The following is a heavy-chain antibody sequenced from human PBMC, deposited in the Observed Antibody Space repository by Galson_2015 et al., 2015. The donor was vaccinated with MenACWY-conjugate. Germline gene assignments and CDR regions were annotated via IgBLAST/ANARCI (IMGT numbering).Heavy chain of an antibody. CDR1: GFTFNTHW. J-gene: IGHJ3*01. CDR3: TRAKEQWLSKTFDV. D-gene: IGHD6-19*01. CDR2: IKHDGSGT. Sequence: SLRLSCAASGFTFNTHWMGWVRQAPGAGLQWVAKIKHDGSGTYYVDSVKGRFTISRDNARNSLYLHMNTLRAEDTAVYYCTRAKEQWLSKTFDVWGQGTMVTVSS. V-gene: IGHV3-7*01.